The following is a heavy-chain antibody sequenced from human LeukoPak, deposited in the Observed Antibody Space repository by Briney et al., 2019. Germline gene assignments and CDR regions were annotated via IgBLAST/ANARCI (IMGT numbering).Heavy chain of an antibody. CDR1: GGTFSSYA. CDR2: IIPIFGTA. CDR3: ARSSIIAAAGPYYFDY. D-gene: IGHD6-13*01. V-gene: IGHV1-69*06. J-gene: IGHJ4*02. Sequence: GASVKVSCKASGGTFSSYAISWVRQAPGQGLEWMGGIIPIFGTANYAQKFQGRVTITADKSTSTAYMELSSLRSEDTAVYYCARSSIIAAAGPYYFDYWGQGNLVTVSS.